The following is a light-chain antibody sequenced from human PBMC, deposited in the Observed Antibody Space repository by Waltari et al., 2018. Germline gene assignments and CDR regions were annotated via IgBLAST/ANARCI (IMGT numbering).Light chain of an antibody. Sequence: EIVMTQSPATLSVSPGERATLSCRASQSVGNKLAWYQQRPGQAPSRLIFSASTRATGVPDRVSGSGSGTEFTLTVSTLQAEDFATYFCQEYNNWPPGTFGRGTKVEI. J-gene: IGKJ2*01. V-gene: IGKV3-15*01. CDR1: QSVGNK. CDR2: SAS. CDR3: QEYNNWPPGT.